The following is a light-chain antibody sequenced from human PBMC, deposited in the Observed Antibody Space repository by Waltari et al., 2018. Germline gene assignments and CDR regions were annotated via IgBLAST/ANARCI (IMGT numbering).Light chain of an antibody. J-gene: IGKJ5*01. CDR1: QTIVGW. CDR3: QQYNSYPIT. CDR2: QAS. Sequence: DCQMTRSPPTLSASVGDRVTITCRASQTIVGWLAWYQQKPGKAPKLLIYQASSLESGVPSRFSGSGSGTEFTLTISSLQPDDFATYYCQQYNSYPITFGQGTRLEIK. V-gene: IGKV1-5*03.